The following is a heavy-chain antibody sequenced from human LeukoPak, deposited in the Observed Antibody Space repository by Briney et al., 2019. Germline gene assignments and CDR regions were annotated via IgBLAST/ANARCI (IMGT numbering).Heavy chain of an antibody. D-gene: IGHD3-22*01. Sequence: PSQTLSLTCTVSGASISSGGYYWSWIRQHPGKGLESIGDIYYSESTYYNTSLKSRVTISVDTSKKQYSLKLSSVTAADTAVYYCARKNSSGYYYAGNAFDVWGPGTMVTVSS. CDR1: GASISSGGYY. J-gene: IGHJ3*01. CDR3: ARKNSSGYYYAGNAFDV. V-gene: IGHV4-31*03. CDR2: IYYSEST.